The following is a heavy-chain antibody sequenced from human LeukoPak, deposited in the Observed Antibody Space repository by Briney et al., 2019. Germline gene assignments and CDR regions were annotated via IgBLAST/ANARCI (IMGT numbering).Heavy chain of an antibody. CDR3: AKGIAAAGLYYYYGMDV. V-gene: IGHV3-23*01. Sequence: GGSLRLSCAASGFTFSTYALSWVRQAPGKGLEWVSAISGSGGSTYYADSVKGRFTISRDNSKNTLYLQMNSLRAEDTAVYYCAKGIAAAGLYYYYGMDVWGQGTTVTVSS. D-gene: IGHD6-13*01. J-gene: IGHJ6*02. CDR2: ISGSGGST. CDR1: GFTFSTYA.